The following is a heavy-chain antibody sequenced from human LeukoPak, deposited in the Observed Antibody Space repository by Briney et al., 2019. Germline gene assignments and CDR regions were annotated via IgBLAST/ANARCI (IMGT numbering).Heavy chain of an antibody. J-gene: IGHJ4*02. CDR3: AKDLWQYVDTAMVIDY. CDR1: GFTFSSYS. Sequence: GGSLRLSCAASGFTFSSYSMNWVRQAPGKGLEWVSSISSSSSYIYYADSVKGRLTISGDNAKNSLYLQMNSLRAEDTAVYYCAKDLWQYVDTAMVIDYWGQGTLVTVSS. CDR2: ISSSSSYI. D-gene: IGHD5-18*01. V-gene: IGHV3-21*04.